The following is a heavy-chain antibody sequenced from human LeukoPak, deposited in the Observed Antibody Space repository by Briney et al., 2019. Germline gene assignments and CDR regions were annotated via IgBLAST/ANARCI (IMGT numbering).Heavy chain of an antibody. D-gene: IGHD5-12*01. CDR3: AKDREGGWLRHFDY. CDR1: GFTFSSYA. CDR2: ISGSGGST. J-gene: IGHJ4*02. V-gene: IGHV3-23*01. Sequence: GGSLRLSCAASGFTFSSYAMSWVRQAPGKGLEWVSAISGSGGSTYYADSVKGRFTISRDNSKNMLYLQMNSLRAEDTAVYYCAKDREGGWLRHFDYWGQGTLVTVSS.